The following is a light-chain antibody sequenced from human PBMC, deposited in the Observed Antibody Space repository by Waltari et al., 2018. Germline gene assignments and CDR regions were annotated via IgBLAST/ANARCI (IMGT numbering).Light chain of an antibody. V-gene: IGKV1-5*03. CDR3: QQHKSYSYT. CDR2: MAS. J-gene: IGKJ2*01. CDR1: QSISTW. Sequence: DIQMTQSPSTLSASVGDRVTITCRASQSISTWLAWYQQKPGKAPKVLIYMASTLETGVPSRFSGSGSGTEFTLTISSLQPDDFATYFCQQHKSYSYTFGQGTKLEIK.